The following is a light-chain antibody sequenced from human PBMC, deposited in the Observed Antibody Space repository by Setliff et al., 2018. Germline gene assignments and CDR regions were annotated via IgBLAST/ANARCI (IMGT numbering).Light chain of an antibody. CDR2: EVS. CDR1: SSDIGGYKY. Sequence: QSVLTQPASVSGSPGQSITISCTGTSSDIGGYKYVSWYQQHPGKAPKLIIYEVSKRPSGVPDRFSGSKSGNTASLTVSGLQAEDEADYYCSSYAGNYIYVFGSGTKVTVL. V-gene: IGLV2-8*01. CDR3: SSYAGNYIYV. J-gene: IGLJ1*01.